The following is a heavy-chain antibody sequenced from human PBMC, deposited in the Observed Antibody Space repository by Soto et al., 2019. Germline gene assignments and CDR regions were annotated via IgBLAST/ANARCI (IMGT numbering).Heavy chain of an antibody. CDR3: ARGRYDFWRGYYPLY. Sequence: ASVKVCCKASGYTFTSYGISWVRQAPGQGLEWMGWISAYNGNTNYAQKLQGRVTMTTDTSTSTAYMELRSLRSDDTAVYYCARGRYDFWRGYYPLYWGQRTLVTVSS. V-gene: IGHV1-18*04. CDR2: ISAYNGNT. J-gene: IGHJ4*02. D-gene: IGHD3-3*01. CDR1: GYTFTSYG.